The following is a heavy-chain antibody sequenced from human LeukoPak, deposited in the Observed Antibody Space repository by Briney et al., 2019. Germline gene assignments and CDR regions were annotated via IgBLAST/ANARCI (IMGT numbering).Heavy chain of an antibody. CDR1: GGSISSSSYY. V-gene: IGHV4-39*07. Sequence: PSETLSLTCTVSGGSISSSSYYWGWIRQPPGKGLEWIGSIYYSGSTYYNPSLKSRVTISVDTSKNQFSLKLSSVTAADTAVYYCARAQRLGSRLDAFDIWGQGTMVTVSS. D-gene: IGHD2-15*01. J-gene: IGHJ3*02. CDR2: IYYSGST. CDR3: ARAQRLGSRLDAFDI.